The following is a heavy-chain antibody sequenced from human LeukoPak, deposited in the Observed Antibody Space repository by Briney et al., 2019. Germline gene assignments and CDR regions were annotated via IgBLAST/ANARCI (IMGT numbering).Heavy chain of an antibody. CDR1: GFTFSSYG. CDR3: AKALPDY. Sequence: PGGSLRLSCAASGFTFSSYGMHWVRKAPGKGLEWVAVISYDGSNKYYADSVKGRFTISRDNSKNTLYLQMNSLRAEDTAVYYCAKALPDYWGQGTLVTVSS. CDR2: ISYDGSNK. J-gene: IGHJ4*02. V-gene: IGHV3-30*18.